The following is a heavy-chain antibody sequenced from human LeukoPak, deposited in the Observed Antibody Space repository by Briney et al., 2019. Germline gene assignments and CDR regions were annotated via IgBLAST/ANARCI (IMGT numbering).Heavy chain of an antibody. V-gene: IGHV3-23*01. D-gene: IGHD2-15*01. J-gene: IGHJ4*02. Sequence: PGESLRLSCEASGFTFSSYAMSWVRQAPGKGLEGVSGVSGSGGGTYYTDSVKGRFTISRDNSKNTLFLQMNSLRVEDTAVYYCANLRGRGAYACSGASCYSYWGQGTLVTVSP. CDR3: ANLRGRGAYACSGASCYSY. CDR1: GFTFSSYA. CDR2: VSGSGGGT.